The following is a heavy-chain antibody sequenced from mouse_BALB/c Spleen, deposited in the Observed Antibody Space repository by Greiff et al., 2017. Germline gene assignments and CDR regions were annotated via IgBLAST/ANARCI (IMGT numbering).Heavy chain of an antibody. CDR1: GYTFTDYA. V-gene: IGHV1S137*01. Sequence: VKLQESGAELVRPGVSVKISCKGSGYTFTDYAMHWVKQRHAKSLEWIGVISTYYGDASYNQKFKGKATMTVDKSSSTAYMELARLTSEDSAIYYCARSVDYWGQGTSVTVSS. J-gene: IGHJ4*01. CDR2: ISTYYGDA. CDR3: ARSVDY.